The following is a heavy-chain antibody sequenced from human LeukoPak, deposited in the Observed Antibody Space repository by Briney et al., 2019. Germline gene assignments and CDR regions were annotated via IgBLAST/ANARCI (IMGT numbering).Heavy chain of an antibody. J-gene: IGHJ4*02. D-gene: IGHD2-21*02. CDR2: IMGDGAKK. V-gene: IGHV3-7*01. CDR3: ARGGDWPDRPFDY. CDR1: GFTLSSHW. Sequence: GGSLRLSCAVSGFTLSSHWMGWVRQASGKGLEWVANIMGDGAKKYYVDSVKGRFTISRDNAKNSLYLQMNSLRGEDTAVYFCARGGDWPDRPFDYWGQGALVTVSS.